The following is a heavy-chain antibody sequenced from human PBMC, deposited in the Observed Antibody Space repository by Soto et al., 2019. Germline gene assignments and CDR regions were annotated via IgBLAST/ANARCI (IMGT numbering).Heavy chain of an antibody. D-gene: IGHD2-2*02. CDR3: ARPGGYCSSTSCYSGYYYYGMDV. Sequence: QVQLVQSGAEVKKPGASVKVSCKASGYTFTSYEINWVRQATGQGLEWMGWMNPNSGNTGYAQKCQGRVTRTRNTSISTAYMELSSLRSEDTAVYYCARPGGYCSSTSCYSGYYYYGMDVWGQGTTVTVSS. V-gene: IGHV1-8*01. J-gene: IGHJ6*02. CDR2: MNPNSGNT. CDR1: GYTFTSYE.